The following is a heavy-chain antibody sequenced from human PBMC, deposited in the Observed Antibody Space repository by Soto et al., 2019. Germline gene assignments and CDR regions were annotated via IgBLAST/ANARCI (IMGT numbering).Heavy chain of an antibody. V-gene: IGHV1-2*02. D-gene: IGHD3-22*01. J-gene: IGHJ3*02. Sequence: QVQLVQSGAEVKKPGASVKVSCQASGYSCTGYYIHWVRQAPGQGLEWMGWIYPNTGATNYAQKFQGRVSMTRDTSITTAYMELTRLTSDDTAVFFCARDIRPDITMTSVDAFDIWGQGTRVTVSS. CDR3: ARDIRPDITMTSVDAFDI. CDR2: IYPNTGAT. CDR1: GYSCTGYY.